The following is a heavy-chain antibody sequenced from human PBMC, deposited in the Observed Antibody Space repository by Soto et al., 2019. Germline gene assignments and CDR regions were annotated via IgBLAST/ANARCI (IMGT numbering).Heavy chain of an antibody. V-gene: IGHV4-39*01. CDR1: GGSINSNSYC. CDR3: VRHVRKSWYYYYYGMDV. Sequence: SETLSLTCIVSGGSINSNSYCWGWIRQPPGKGLEWIGSIYYSASTYYNPSLRSRVTISADTSKNQFSLNLGSVTAADTALYYCVRHVRKSWYYYYYGMDVWGQGTTVTVSS. J-gene: IGHJ6*02. CDR2: IYYSAST. D-gene: IGHD6-13*01.